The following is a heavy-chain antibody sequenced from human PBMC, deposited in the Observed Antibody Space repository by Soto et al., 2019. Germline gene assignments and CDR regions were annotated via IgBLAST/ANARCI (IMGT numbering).Heavy chain of an antibody. J-gene: IGHJ4*02. CDR1: GFTFSSYW. CDR2: IKQDGSEK. CDR3: ARERDFWRGYYRSFDY. D-gene: IGHD3-3*01. Sequence: GGSLRLSCAASGFTFSSYWMSWVRQAPGKGLEWVANIKQDGSEKYYVDSVKGRFTISRDNAKNSQYLQMNSLRAEDTAVYYCARERDFWRGYYRSFDYWGQGTLVTVSS. V-gene: IGHV3-7*01.